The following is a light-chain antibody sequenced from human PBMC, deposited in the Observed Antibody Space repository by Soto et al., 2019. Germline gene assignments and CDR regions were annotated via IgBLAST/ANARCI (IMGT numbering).Light chain of an antibody. CDR3: QQSYSNTIT. CDR2: AAS. CDR1: QSISFY. V-gene: IGKV1-39*01. J-gene: IGKJ5*01. Sequence: IQITQSPSSLSASFGYRVTITCRASQSISFYLNWYQQKPGNAPKVLIYAASNLQTGVPSRLSGSGSGTDLTLTINSLQPEDFATDSCQQSYSNTITFGRGTRLEIK.